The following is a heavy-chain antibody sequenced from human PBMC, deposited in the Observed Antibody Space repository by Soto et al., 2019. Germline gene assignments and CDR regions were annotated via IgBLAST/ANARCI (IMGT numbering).Heavy chain of an antibody. CDR3: AAEEGYCSGGSCLTYHFDY. CDR1: GFTFTSSA. V-gene: IGHV1-58*02. D-gene: IGHD2-15*01. Sequence: SVKVSCKASGFTFTSSAMQWVRQARGQRLEWIGWIVVGSGNTNYAQKFQERVTITRDMSTSTAYMELSSLRSEDTAVYYCAAEEGYCSGGSCLTYHFDYWGQGTLVTVSS. J-gene: IGHJ4*02. CDR2: IVVGSGNT.